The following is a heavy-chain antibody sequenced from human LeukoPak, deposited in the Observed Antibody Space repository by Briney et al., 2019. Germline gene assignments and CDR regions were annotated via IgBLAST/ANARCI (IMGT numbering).Heavy chain of an antibody. CDR3: ARQGTAPFDY. V-gene: IGHV5-51*01. CDR2: IFPGESNI. J-gene: IGHJ4*02. D-gene: IGHD2-21*02. Sequence: GESLMISCKGSGYRFNTYWIAWVRPLPGKGLEWMGMIFPGESNIRYSPSLQGQVTISADKSTGTAYLQWTSLKASDSAMYYCARQGTAPFDYWGQGTLVTVSS. CDR1: GYRFNTYW.